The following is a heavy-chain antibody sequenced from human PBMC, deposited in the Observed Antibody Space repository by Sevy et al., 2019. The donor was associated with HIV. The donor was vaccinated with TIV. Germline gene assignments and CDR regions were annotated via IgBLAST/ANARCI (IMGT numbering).Heavy chain of an antibody. CDR3: ARQMHYYDSAGYYHWDY. J-gene: IGHJ4*02. Sequence: SETLSLTCTVSGGSISSSNYYWGWIRQPPGKGLEWIANIYYTGSTSYNPSLKSRVTIFADTSNNRVSLKLSSVTAADTAVYYCARQMHYYDSAGYYHWDYWGQGTLVTVSS. CDR1: GGSISSSNYY. D-gene: IGHD3-22*01. CDR2: IYYTGST. V-gene: IGHV4-39*01.